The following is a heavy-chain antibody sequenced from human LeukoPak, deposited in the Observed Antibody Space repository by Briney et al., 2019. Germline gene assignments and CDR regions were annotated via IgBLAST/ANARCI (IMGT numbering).Heavy chain of an antibody. V-gene: IGHV4-59*04. CDR3: ARYYGSGRDPDY. Sequence: PGGSLRLSCAASGFTFSSYSMNWVRQPPGKGLEWIGSIFYSGSTEYNPSLKSRVTISVDTSKNKFFLTMNSVSAADTAVYFCARYYGSGRDPDYWGQGTLVTVSS. CDR2: IFYSGST. CDR1: GFTFSSYSMN. D-gene: IGHD3-10*01. J-gene: IGHJ4*02.